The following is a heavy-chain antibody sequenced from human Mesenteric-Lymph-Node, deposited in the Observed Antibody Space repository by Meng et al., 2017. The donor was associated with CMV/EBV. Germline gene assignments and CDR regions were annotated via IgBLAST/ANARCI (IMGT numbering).Heavy chain of an antibody. CDR2: VRSKSGGGTT. D-gene: IGHD3-3*01. CDR3: TVRDLIGVSY. Sequence: GESLMISCAASGFTVSDVWMSWVRQAPGKGLEWVGRVRSKSGGGTTDYTAPVKGRFTIPRDDSKNTLYLQMSSLKTEDTAVYYCTVRDLIGVSYWGQGTLVTVSS. CDR1: GFTVSDVW. V-gene: IGHV3-15*01. J-gene: IGHJ4*02.